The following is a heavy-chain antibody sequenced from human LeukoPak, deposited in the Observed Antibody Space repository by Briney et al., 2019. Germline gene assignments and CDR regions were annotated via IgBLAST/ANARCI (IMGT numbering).Heavy chain of an antibody. Sequence: PGGSLRLSCTASGFTFSSYAMGWVRQAPGKGLEWVSTISGSDGITYYADSVKGRFTISRDNSKNTLYLQMNSLRAEDTAVYYCAKDWGSGWYLDYWGQGTLVTVSS. CDR1: GFTFSSYA. CDR3: AKDWGSGWYLDY. D-gene: IGHD6-19*01. V-gene: IGHV3-23*01. J-gene: IGHJ4*02. CDR2: ISGSDGIT.